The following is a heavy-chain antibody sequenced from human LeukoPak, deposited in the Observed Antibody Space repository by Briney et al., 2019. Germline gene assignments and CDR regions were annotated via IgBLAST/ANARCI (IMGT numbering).Heavy chain of an antibody. CDR3: ASTWLGEPHGYFDC. Sequence: PSETLSLTCTVSGGSISSYYWSWIRQPAGKGLEWIGRIYTSGSTNYNPSLKSRVTISVDTSKNQFSLKLSSVTAADTAVYYCASTWLGEPHGYFDCWGQGTLVTVSS. V-gene: IGHV4-4*07. CDR2: IYTSGST. J-gene: IGHJ4*02. CDR1: GGSISSYY. D-gene: IGHD3-16*01.